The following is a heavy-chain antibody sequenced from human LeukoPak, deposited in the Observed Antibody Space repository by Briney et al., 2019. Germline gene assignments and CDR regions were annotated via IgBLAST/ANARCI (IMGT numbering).Heavy chain of an antibody. Sequence: GGSLRLSCAASGFTFSSYEMNWVRQAPGKGLEWVSYISSSGSTIYYADSVKGRFTISRDNAKNSLYLQMNSLRAEDTAVYYCARDPIYYDSSGHSPRFDYWGQGTLVTASS. V-gene: IGHV3-48*03. CDR1: GFTFSSYE. CDR3: ARDPIYYDSSGHSPRFDY. CDR2: ISSSGSTI. J-gene: IGHJ4*02. D-gene: IGHD3-22*01.